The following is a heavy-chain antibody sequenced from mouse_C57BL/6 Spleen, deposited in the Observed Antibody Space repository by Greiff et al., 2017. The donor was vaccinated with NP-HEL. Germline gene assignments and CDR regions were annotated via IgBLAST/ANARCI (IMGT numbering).Heavy chain of an antibody. CDR1: GYTFTSYW. CDR3: ARRYYGYPYYAMDY. CDR2: IYPSDSET. Sequence: QVQLQQPGAELVRPGSSVKLSCKASGYTFTSYWMDWVKQRPGQGLEWIGNIYPSDSETHYNQKFKDKATLTVDKSSSTAYMQLSSLTSEDSAVYYCARRYYGYPYYAMDYWGQGTSVTVSS. V-gene: IGHV1-61*01. J-gene: IGHJ4*01. D-gene: IGHD2-2*01.